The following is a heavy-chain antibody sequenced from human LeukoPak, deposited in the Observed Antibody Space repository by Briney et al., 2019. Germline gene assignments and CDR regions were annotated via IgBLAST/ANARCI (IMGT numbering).Heavy chain of an antibody. V-gene: IGHV4-59*01. J-gene: IGHJ2*01. D-gene: IGHD2/OR15-2a*01. Sequence: SETLSLTCTVSGGSISSYYWSWIRQPPGKGLEWIGYIYYSGSTNYNPSLKSRVTISVDTSKNQFSLKLSSVTAADTAVYYCARGTTASEYFDLWGRGTLVTVSS. CDR3: ARGTTASEYFDL. CDR2: IYYSGST. CDR1: GGSISSYY.